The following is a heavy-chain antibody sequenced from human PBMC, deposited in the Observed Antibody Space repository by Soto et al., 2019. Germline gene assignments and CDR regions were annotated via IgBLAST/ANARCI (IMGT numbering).Heavy chain of an antibody. CDR3: ARQVAYDI. Sequence: PGESLKISCKGSGYTFTNYVIGWVRQKPGKGLEWMGIIYPGDSDTRYGPSFQGQVTISADKSVSTAYLQWSSLKASDTAMYYCARQVAYDIWGQGTMVTVSS. CDR1: GYTFTNYV. J-gene: IGHJ3*02. V-gene: IGHV5-51*01. CDR2: IYPGDSDT.